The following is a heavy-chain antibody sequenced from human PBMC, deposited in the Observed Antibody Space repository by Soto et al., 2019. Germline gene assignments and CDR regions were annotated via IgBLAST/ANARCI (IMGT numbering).Heavy chain of an antibody. D-gene: IGHD3-22*01. Sequence: PSETLSLTCTVSGGSISSGDYYWSWIRQPPGKGLEWIGNIYNSGSTYYTPSLKSRVTISIDTSKNQFSLKLRSVTAADTAVYYCARARYYYETSGWGQGTLVTVSS. J-gene: IGHJ4*02. CDR2: IYNSGST. CDR1: GGSISSGDYY. V-gene: IGHV4-30-4*01. CDR3: ARARYYYETSG.